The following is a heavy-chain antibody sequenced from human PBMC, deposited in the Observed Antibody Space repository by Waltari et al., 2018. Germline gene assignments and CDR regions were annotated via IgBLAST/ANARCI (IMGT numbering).Heavy chain of an antibody. Sequence: EVQLVHSGAEVKKPGATVKISCKASGYTFTDYYMHWVQQAPGKGLEWMGRVDPEDCETIYAEKFQGRVTRTADTSTDTAYMELSSLRSEDTAVYYCASSTIAARPDYWGQGTLVTVSS. CDR1: GYTFTDYY. CDR2: VDPEDCET. D-gene: IGHD6-6*01. V-gene: IGHV1-69-2*01. CDR3: ASSTIAARPDY. J-gene: IGHJ4*02.